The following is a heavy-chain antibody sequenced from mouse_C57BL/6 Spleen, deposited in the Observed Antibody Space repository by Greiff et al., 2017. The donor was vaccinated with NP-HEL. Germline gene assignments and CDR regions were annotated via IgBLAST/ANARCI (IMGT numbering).Heavy chain of an antibody. CDR2: IWSGGST. CDR1: GFSLTSYG. CDR3: ARKGVYYDYDGNYYAMDY. V-gene: IGHV2-2*01. Sequence: VKLVESGPGLVQPSQSLSITCTVSGFSLTSYGVHWVRQSPGKGLEWLGVIWSGGSTDYNAAFISRLSISKDNSKSQVFFKMNSLQADDTAIYYCARKGVYYDYDGNYYAMDYWGQGTSVTVSS. J-gene: IGHJ4*01. D-gene: IGHD2-4*01.